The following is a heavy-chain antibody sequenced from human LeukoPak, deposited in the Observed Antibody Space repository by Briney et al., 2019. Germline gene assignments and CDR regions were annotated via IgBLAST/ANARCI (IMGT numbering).Heavy chain of an antibody. J-gene: IGHJ4*02. V-gene: IGHV3-23*01. Sequence: GGSLRLSCAASGFAFSNTGMTCVRQAPGRGLEWVSTISPTGEGTHYADSVKGRFTISRDNSKNTLSLEMNSLRADDTATYYCARDAGGAWPFDYWGQGTRVIVSS. CDR1: GFAFSNTG. D-gene: IGHD4-17*01. CDR3: ARDAGGAWPFDY. CDR2: ISPTGEGT.